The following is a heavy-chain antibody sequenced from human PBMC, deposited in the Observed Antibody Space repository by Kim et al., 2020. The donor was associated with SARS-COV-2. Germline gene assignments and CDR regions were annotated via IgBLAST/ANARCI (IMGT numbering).Heavy chain of an antibody. CDR3: ATVRWFYWYFDL. Sequence: IYYADSAKGRSTISRDNAKNSLYLQMNSLRAEDTAVYYCATVRWFYWYFDLWGRGTLVTVSS. D-gene: IGHD2-15*01. CDR2: I. V-gene: IGHV3-11*04. J-gene: IGHJ2*01.